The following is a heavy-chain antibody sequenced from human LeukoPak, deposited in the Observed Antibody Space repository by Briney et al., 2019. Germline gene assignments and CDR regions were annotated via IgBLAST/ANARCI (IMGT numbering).Heavy chain of an antibody. D-gene: IGHD3-16*01. Sequence: PSETLSLTCTVSGGSISSWQWSWIRQPAGRGLEWIGRFYTSGSANYNPSLKSRVTMSVDTSKNQFFLKVSSVTAADTAVYFCATGGGPFDYWGQGILVTVSS. CDR1: GGSISSWQ. J-gene: IGHJ4*02. CDR3: ATGGGPFDY. CDR2: FYTSGSA. V-gene: IGHV4-4*07.